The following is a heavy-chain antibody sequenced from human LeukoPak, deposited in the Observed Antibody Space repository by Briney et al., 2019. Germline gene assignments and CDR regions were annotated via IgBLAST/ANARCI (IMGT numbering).Heavy chain of an antibody. Sequence: SETLSLTCTVSGGSISSGGYYWSWIRQHPGKGLEWIGYIYYSGSTYYNPSLKSRVTISVDTSKNQFSLKLSSVTAADTAVYYCARERVPAAIGGSWFDLWGQGTLVTVSS. CDR1: GGSISSGGYY. V-gene: IGHV4-31*03. CDR3: ARERVPAAIGGSWFDL. CDR2: IYYSGST. J-gene: IGHJ5*02. D-gene: IGHD2-2*01.